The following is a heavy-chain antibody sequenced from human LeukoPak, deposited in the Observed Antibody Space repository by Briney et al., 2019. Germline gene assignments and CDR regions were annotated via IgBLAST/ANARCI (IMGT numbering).Heavy chain of an antibody. CDR1: GGSISSYY. J-gene: IGHJ3*02. V-gene: IGHV4-4*07. D-gene: IGHD2-15*01. Sequence: SETLSLTCTVSGGSISSYYWSWIRQPAGKGLEWIGRIYTSGSTNYNPSLKSRVTMSVDTSKNQFSLKLSSVTTADTAVYYCARDRSPVVHSSYAFDIWGQGTMVTVSS. CDR3: ARDRSPVVHSSYAFDI. CDR2: IYTSGST.